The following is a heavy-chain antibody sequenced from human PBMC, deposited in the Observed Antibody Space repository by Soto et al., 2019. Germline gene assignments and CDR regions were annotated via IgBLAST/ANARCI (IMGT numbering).Heavy chain of an antibody. CDR2: IYYSGST. V-gene: IGHV4-39*01. CDR3: ARLSRSGYIGMDV. CDR1: GGSISSSSYY. J-gene: IGHJ6*04. D-gene: IGHD3-3*01. Sequence: PSETLSLTCTVSGGSISSSSYYWGWIRQPPGKGLEWIGSIYYSGSTYYNPSLKSRVTISVDTSKNQFSLKLSSVTAADTAVYYCARLSRSGYIGMDVWGKGTTVTVS.